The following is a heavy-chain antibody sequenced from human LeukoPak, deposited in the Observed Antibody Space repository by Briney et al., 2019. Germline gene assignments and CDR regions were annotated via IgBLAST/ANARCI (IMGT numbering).Heavy chain of an antibody. CDR3: ATRGYSAYDFDY. V-gene: IGHV1-2*02. Sequence: ASVKVSCKASGYTFTGYYMHWVRQAPGHGLEWMGWSNPNSGATNYAQKFQGRVTMTRDTSISTAYMELNRLRSDDTAVYYCATRGYSAYDFDYWGQGTLVTVSS. CDR2: SNPNSGAT. J-gene: IGHJ4*02. D-gene: IGHD5-12*01. CDR1: GYTFTGYY.